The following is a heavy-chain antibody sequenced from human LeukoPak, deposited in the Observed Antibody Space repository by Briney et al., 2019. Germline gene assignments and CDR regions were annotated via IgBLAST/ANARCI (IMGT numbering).Heavy chain of an antibody. CDR3: ARRRHNFDFYDV. J-gene: IGHJ3*01. D-gene: IGHD3/OR15-3a*01. CDR1: GDSIISNIYW. Sequence: SETLSLTCTVSGDSIISNIYWWDWVRLPPGKGLEWIGATFYTGRTFYSPSLESRVTISVDTSKNQFSLDLSSATAADTAVYYCARRRHNFDFYDVWGQGTRVTVSS. CDR2: TFYTGRT. V-gene: IGHV4-39*01.